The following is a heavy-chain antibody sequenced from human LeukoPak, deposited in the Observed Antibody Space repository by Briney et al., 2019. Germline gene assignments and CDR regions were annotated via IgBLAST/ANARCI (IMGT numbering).Heavy chain of an antibody. CDR3: AREGPLDCTNGVCYILDY. CDR2: IYPGDSDT. V-gene: IGHV5-51*01. CDR1: GYSFTNYW. D-gene: IGHD2-8*01. J-gene: IGHJ4*02. Sequence: GESLKVSCKGSGYSFTNYWIGWVRQMPGKGLEWMRIIYPGDSDTRYSPSFQGQVTISADKSISTAYLQWSGLKASDTAMYYCAREGPLDCTNGVCYILDYWGQGTLVTVSS.